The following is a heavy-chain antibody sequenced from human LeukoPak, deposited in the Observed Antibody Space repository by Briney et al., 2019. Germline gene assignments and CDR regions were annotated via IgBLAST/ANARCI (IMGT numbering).Heavy chain of an antibody. J-gene: IGHJ4*02. Sequence: AGGSLRLSCAASGFTVGSNYMSWVRQAPGKGLEWVSVIYSGGSTYYADSVKGRFTISRDNSKNTLYLQMNSLRAEDTAVYYCANQPSYSYGLKDREGYWGQGTLVTVSS. CDR3: ANQPSYSYGLKDREGY. CDR2: IYSGGST. V-gene: IGHV3-53*01. D-gene: IGHD5-18*01. CDR1: GFTVGSNY.